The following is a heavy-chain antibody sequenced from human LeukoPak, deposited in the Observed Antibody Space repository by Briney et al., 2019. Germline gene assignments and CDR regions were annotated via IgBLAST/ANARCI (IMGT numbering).Heavy chain of an antibody. V-gene: IGHV1-2*02. CDR3: ARVGSIAVADQFDY. CDR2: INPNSGGT. Sequence: ASVKVSCKASGYTFTGYYMHWVRQAPGQGLEWMGWINPNSGGTNYAQKLQGRVTMTTDTSTSTAYMELRSLRSDDTAVYYCARVGSIAVADQFDYWGQGTLVTVSS. J-gene: IGHJ4*02. CDR1: GYTFTGYY. D-gene: IGHD6-19*01.